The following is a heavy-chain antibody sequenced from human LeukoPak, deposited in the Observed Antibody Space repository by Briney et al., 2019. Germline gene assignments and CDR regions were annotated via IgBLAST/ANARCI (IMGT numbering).Heavy chain of an antibody. V-gene: IGHV4-4*09. CDR3: ARRCSSTSCYGWFDP. J-gene: IGHJ5*02. D-gene: IGHD2-2*01. CDR2: IYTSGST. CDR1: GASISSYY. Sequence: RTSETLSLTCTVSGASISSYYWSWIRQPPGKGLEWIGYIYTSGSTNYNPSLKSRVTISVDTSKNQFSLKLSSVTAADTAVYYCARRCSSTSCYGWFDPWGQGTLVTVSS.